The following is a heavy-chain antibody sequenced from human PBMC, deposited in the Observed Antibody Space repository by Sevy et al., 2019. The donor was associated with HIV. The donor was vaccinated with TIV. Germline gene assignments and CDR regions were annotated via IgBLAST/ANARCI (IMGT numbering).Heavy chain of an antibody. CDR3: ARSSIAASGLFDY. D-gene: IGHD6-6*01. Sequence: GSLRLSCAASGFTFSDHDIDWVRQAPGKGLEWVGRSSNKPNGYTTQYAASVKGRFAISRDDSKRSLFLQMSSLKTEDTAVYFCARSSIAASGLFDYWGPGTLVTVSS. CDR1: GFTFSDHD. J-gene: IGHJ4*02. V-gene: IGHV3-72*01. CDR2: SSNKPNGYTT.